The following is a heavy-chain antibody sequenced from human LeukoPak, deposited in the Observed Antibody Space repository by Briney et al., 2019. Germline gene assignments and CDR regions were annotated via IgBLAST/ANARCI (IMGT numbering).Heavy chain of an antibody. V-gene: IGHV1-2*06. Sequence: ASVKVSCKASGYTFTGYYMHRVRQAPGQGLEWMGRINPNSGGTNYAQKFQGRVTMTRDTSISTAYMELSRLRSDDTAVYYCARVLSGSSLGFFDYWGQGTLVTVSS. J-gene: IGHJ4*02. CDR1: GYTFTGYY. CDR2: INPNSGGT. D-gene: IGHD1-26*01. CDR3: ARVLSGSSLGFFDY.